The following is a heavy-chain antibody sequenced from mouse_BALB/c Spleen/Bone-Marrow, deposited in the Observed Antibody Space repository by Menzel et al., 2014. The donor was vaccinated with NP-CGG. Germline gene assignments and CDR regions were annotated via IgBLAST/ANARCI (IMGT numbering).Heavy chain of an antibody. CDR3: ALYYYGSLDY. Sequence: QVQLQQSGAELVKPGASVKLSCKASGYTFTSYWMHWVEQRPGQGLEWIGEINPSNGRTNYNEKFKSKATLTVDKSSSTAYMQLSSLTSEDSAVYYCALYYYGSLDYWGQGTTLTASS. CDR1: GYTFTSYW. CDR2: INPSNGRT. V-gene: IGHV1S81*02. J-gene: IGHJ2*01. D-gene: IGHD1-1*01.